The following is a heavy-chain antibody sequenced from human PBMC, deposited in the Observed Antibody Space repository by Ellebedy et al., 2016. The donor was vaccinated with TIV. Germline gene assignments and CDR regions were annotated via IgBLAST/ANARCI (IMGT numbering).Heavy chain of an antibody. CDR2: ISNTGTRR. D-gene: IGHD3-22*01. V-gene: IGHV3-23*01. J-gene: IGHJ4*02. CDR3: AKGRGGGSDSSAPRYYFDY. CDR1: GFSFNSYA. Sequence: GESLKISCAASGFSFNSYAMTWVRQAPGKGLEWVSTISNTGTRRYYADSVEGRFIISRDNSKKTLYLQMNSLRAEDTAVYYCAKGRGGGSDSSAPRYYFDYWGLGTLVTVSS.